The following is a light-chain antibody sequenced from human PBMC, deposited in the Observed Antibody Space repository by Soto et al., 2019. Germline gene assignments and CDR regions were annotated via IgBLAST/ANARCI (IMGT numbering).Light chain of an antibody. V-gene: IGLV1-47*01. J-gene: IGLJ3*02. CDR2: RNN. CDR1: SSNIGSNF. CDR3: AAWDDSLNANWV. Sequence: QSVLTQPPSASGTPGQRVTISCSGSSSNIGSNFVYWYQQLPGTAPKLLIYRNNQRPSGVPDRFSGSKSGTSASLAISGLRSEDEADYYCAAWDDSLNANWVFGGGTKVTVL.